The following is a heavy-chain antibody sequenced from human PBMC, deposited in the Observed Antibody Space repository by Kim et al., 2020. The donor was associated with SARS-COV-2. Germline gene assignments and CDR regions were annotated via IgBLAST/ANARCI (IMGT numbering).Heavy chain of an antibody. CDR3: AKDPRTAVTTGWYGMDG. V-gene: IGHV3-30*18. Sequence: GGSLRLSCAASGFTFSSYGMHWVRQAPGKGLEWVAVISHDGSNQYYADSVKGRFTISRDNSKSTLSLQMNSLRPEDTAVYYCAKDPRTAVTTGWYGMDG. CDR1: GFTFSSYG. CDR2: ISHDGSNQ. J-gene: IGHJ6*01. D-gene: IGHD4-4*01.